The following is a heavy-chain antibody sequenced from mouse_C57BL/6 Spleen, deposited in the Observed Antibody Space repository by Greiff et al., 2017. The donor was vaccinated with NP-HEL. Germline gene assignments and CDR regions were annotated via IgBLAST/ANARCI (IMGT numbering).Heavy chain of an antibody. CDR1: GYAFSSSW. D-gene: IGHD2-4*01. CDR2: IYPGDGDT. CDR3: ARDDYRGT. Sequence: VKLQESGPELVKPGASVKISCKASGYAFSSSWMNWVKQRPGKGLEWIGRIYPGDGDTNYNGKFKGKATLTADKSSSTAYMQLSSLTSEDSAVYFCARDDYRGTRGQGTTLTVSS. J-gene: IGHJ2*01. V-gene: IGHV1-82*01.